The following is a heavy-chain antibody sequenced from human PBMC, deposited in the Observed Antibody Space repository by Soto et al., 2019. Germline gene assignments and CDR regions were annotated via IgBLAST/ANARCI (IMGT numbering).Heavy chain of an antibody. CDR1: GGSFSNNY. V-gene: IGHV4-34*01. D-gene: IGHD3-10*01. Sequence: PSETLSLTCAVYGGSFSNNYWTWFRQPPGKGLEWIGEISPSGTTKYIPSLKSRGTISVDTSRKQSFLKVTSVSAADTAVYYCATSLWFGTQPEIWGPGTLVTVSS. J-gene: IGHJ4*02. CDR3: ATSLWFGTQPEI. CDR2: ISPSGTT.